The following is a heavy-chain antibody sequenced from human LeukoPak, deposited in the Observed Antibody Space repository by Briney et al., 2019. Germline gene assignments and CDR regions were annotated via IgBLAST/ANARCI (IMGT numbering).Heavy chain of an antibody. V-gene: IGHV4-61*01. CDR1: GGSVSSGSYY. D-gene: IGHD3-9*01. CDR2: IYYSGST. J-gene: IGHJ4*02. Sequence: SETLSLTCTVSGGSVSSGSYYWSWIQQPPGKGLEWIGYIYYSGSTNYNPSLKSRVTISVDTSKNQFSLKLSSVTAADTAVYYCARLRYFDWLSYDYWGQGTLVTVSS. CDR3: ARLRYFDWLSYDY.